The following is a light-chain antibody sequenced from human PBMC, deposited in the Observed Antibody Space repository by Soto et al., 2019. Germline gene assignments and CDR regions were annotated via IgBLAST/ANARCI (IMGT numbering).Light chain of an antibody. V-gene: IGKV1-33*01. CDR3: QQYDNYPYS. CDR2: DAF. Sequence: DIPMTQSPSSLSASVGDRVTITCQASQDINSYLNWYQQKPGKAPKLLIYDAFNLETGVPSRFSGRGSGTDFAFTISSLQPEDIATYYCQQYDNYPYSFGQGTKLEIK. CDR1: QDINSY. J-gene: IGKJ2*03.